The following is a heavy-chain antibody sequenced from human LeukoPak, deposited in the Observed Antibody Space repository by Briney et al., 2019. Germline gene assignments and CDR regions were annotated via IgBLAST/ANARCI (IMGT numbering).Heavy chain of an antibody. J-gene: IGHJ4*02. CDR1: GYTFTSYG. CDR2: ISAYNGNT. V-gene: IGHV1-18*01. CDR3: ARDRRVAAAAPPGY. Sequence: GASVKVSCKASGYTFTSYGISWVRQAPGQGLEWMGWISAYNGNTNYAQKLQGRVTMTTDTSTSTAYMELRSLRSDDTAVYYCARDRRVAAAAPPGYWGQGTLVTVSS. D-gene: IGHD6-13*01.